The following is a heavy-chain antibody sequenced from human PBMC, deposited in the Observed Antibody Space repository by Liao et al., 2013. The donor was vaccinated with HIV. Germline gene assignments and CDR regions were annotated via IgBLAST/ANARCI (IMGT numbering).Heavy chain of an antibody. J-gene: IGHJ5*02. V-gene: IGHV4-59*01. CDR3: ARSSFGSGSYYLNWFDP. CDR2: IFYSGTT. Sequence: QVQLQQWGPGLLKPSETLSLTCSVSGGSITSYYWSWIRQPPGKGLEWIGYIFYSGTTNYNPSLKSRVTISLDTSKNQFSLKLSSVTAADTAVYYCARSSFGSGSYYLNWFDPWGQGTLVTVSS. CDR1: GGSITSYY. D-gene: IGHD3-10*01.